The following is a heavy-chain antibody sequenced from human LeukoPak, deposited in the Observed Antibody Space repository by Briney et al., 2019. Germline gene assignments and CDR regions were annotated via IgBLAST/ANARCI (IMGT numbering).Heavy chain of an antibody. J-gene: IGHJ6*02. Sequence: PGGSLRLSCAASGFTVSSNYMSWVRQAPGKGLEWVSVIYSGGSTYYADAVKGRFTISRNNSKNTLYLQMNSLRAADTAVYYCARDPADHYYYYGMDVWGQGTTVTVSS. CDR1: GFTVSSNY. CDR3: ARDPADHYYYYGMDV. CDR2: IYSGGST. V-gene: IGHV3-66*01.